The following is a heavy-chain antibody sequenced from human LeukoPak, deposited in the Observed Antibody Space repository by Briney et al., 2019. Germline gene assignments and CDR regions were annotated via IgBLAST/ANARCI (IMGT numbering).Heavy chain of an antibody. D-gene: IGHD2-2*01. V-gene: IGHV4-34*01. J-gene: IGHJ2*01. CDR1: GGSFSGYY. CDR3: ARGLLRDIVVVPAAHYWYFDL. Sequence: PSETLSLTCAVYGGSFSGYYWSWIRQPPGKGLEWIGEINHSGSTNYNPSLKSRVTISVDTSKNQFSLKLSSVTAADTAVYYCARGLLRDIVVVPAAHYWYFDLWGRGTLVTVSS. CDR2: INHSGST.